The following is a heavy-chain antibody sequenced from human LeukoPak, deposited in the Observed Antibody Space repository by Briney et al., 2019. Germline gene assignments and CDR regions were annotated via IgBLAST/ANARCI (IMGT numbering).Heavy chain of an antibody. D-gene: IGHD2-2*01. V-gene: IGHV3-64*01. CDR2: INSVGGRT. CDR1: GFTFTSYA. J-gene: IGHJ4*02. Sequence: GRSLRLSCAASGFTFTSYAMHCVRQPPGKGLEHVSAINSVGGRTYYANSVKGRFIISRDDCKNTLYLQMGSLRVEDMAVYYCARDGGRYCSSTSWYEMDYWGQGTLVTVSS. CDR3: ARDGGRYCSSTSWYEMDY.